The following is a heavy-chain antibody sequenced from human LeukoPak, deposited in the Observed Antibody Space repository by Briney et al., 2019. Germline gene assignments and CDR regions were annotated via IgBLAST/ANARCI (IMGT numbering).Heavy chain of an antibody. V-gene: IGHV3-30*02. CDR3: AKDSVYTHGYGYLDY. CDR2: IRYDGSNK. J-gene: IGHJ4*02. Sequence: PGGSLRLSCAASGFTFSGYGMHWLRQAPGKGLECVAFIRYDGSNKYYADSVKGRFTISKDNSKNTVYLQMNSLRAEDTAVYYCAKDSVYTHGYGYLDYWGQGTLVTVSS. D-gene: IGHD5-18*01. CDR1: GFTFSGYG.